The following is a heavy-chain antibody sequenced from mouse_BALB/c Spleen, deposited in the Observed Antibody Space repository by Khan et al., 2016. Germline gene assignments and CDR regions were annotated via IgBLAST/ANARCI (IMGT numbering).Heavy chain of an antibody. J-gene: IGHJ2*01. CDR3: ARDNYGNPFDY. Sequence: EVELVASGGGLMKPGESLKLSCAASGFTFSSYAMSWVHQPPEKRLEWVASISSGGYTYYPDSMRGRFTISRDNAGNILYLQVSSLRSEDTAMYYCARDNYGNPFDYWGQGTTLTVSS. CDR1: GFTFSSYA. V-gene: IGHV5-6-5*01. CDR2: ISSGGYT. D-gene: IGHD1-1*01.